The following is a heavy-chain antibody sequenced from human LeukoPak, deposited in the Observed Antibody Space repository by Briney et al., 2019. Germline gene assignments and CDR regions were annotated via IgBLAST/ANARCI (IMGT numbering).Heavy chain of an antibody. V-gene: IGHV3-21*04. D-gene: IGHD3-10*01. J-gene: IGHJ4*02. CDR1: GFTFSSYG. CDR2: ISLSGNSI. Sequence: PGGSLRLPCAASGFTFSSYGMSWVRQAPGKGLEWVSSISLSGNSIYYADSVKGRFTISRDNADNSLYLQMNSLRPEDTAVYYCARERPYYGSRTYSASFDYWGQGTLVTVSS. CDR3: ARERPYYGSRTYSASFDY.